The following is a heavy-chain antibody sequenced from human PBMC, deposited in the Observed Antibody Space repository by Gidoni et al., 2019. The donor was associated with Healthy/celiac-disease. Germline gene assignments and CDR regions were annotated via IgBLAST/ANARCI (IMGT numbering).Heavy chain of an antibody. Sequence: QVHLFQSVAEVTKPGASVTVSCMASGCTFTGSYMPWVRQAPGQGLEWRGWLNPNSGGKNYAQKFQGRVTMTRDTSISTAYMELSRLRSDDTAVYYCARDAGHIVVVTAPRAWYFDLWGRGTLVTVSS. CDR1: GCTFTGSY. D-gene: IGHD2-21*02. J-gene: IGHJ2*01. V-gene: IGHV1-2*02. CDR2: LNPNSGGK. CDR3: ARDAGHIVVVTAPRAWYFDL.